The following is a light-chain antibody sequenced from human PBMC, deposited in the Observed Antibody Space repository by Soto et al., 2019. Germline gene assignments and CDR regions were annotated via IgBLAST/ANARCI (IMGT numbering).Light chain of an antibody. CDR2: STN. J-gene: IGLJ7*01. Sequence: QAVVTQEPSFSVSPGGTVTLTCGLSSGSVSTNYYPSWHQQTPGQAPRTLIYSTNIRSSGVPDRFSGSILGNKAALTIAGAEADDASDYYCALYMTSGISVFGGGTQLTVL. CDR1: SGSVSTNYY. V-gene: IGLV8-61*01. CDR3: ALYMTSGISV.